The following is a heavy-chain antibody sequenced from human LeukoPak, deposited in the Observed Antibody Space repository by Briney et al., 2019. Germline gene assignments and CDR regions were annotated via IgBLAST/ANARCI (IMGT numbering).Heavy chain of an antibody. CDR1: GFTFSNYW. Sequence: PGGSLRLSCVASGFTFSNYWMSWVRQAPGQGREWVANIKKNESEKYYVDSVKGRFTISRDNAKNSLYLQMNSLRAEDTAVYYCARDGNDGFDYWGQGTLVTVSS. J-gene: IGHJ4*02. D-gene: IGHD1-14*01. CDR3: ARDGNDGFDY. CDR2: IKKNESEK. V-gene: IGHV3-7*05.